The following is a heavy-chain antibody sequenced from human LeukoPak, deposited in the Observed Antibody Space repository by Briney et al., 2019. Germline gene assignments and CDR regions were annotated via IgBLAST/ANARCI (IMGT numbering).Heavy chain of an antibody. CDR1: GVAFSNPW. Sequence: GGSLRLSCAASGVAFSNPWMSWVRQAPGKGLEWVGRIKSKTDGGTTEYAAAVQGRFTISRDDSKNTLYLQMNSLKTEDTGVYYCTTYGDYEVLSDHWGQGTLVTVSS. D-gene: IGHD4-17*01. CDR2: IKSKTDGGTT. CDR3: TTYGDYEVLSDH. J-gene: IGHJ5*02. V-gene: IGHV3-15*01.